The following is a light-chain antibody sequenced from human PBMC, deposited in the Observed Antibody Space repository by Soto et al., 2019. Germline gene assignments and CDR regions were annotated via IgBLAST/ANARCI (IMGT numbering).Light chain of an antibody. CDR1: NIGSKS. CDR2: YDT. J-gene: IGLJ2*01. Sequence: SYELTQPPSVSVAPGKTARITCGGNNIGSKSVHWYQQKPGQAPVLVIYYDTDRPSGIPERLPGSNSGNTATLTISRVEAGDQADYYCQVWDSSSDHPVVFGGGTKLTVL. V-gene: IGLV3-21*04. CDR3: QVWDSSSDHPVV.